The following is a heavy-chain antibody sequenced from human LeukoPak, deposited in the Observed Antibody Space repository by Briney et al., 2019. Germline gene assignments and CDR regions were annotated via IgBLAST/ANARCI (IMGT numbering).Heavy chain of an antibody. J-gene: IGHJ5*02. CDR3: ARDYDSSGYYWFDP. V-gene: IGHV4-34*01. CDR1: EFTFSSYA. D-gene: IGHD3-22*01. Sequence: GSLRLSCAASEFTFSSYAMSWIRQPPGKGLEWIGEINHSGSTNYNPSLKSRVTISVDTSKNQFSLKLSSVTAADTAVYYCARDYDSSGYYWFDPWGQGTLVTVSS. CDR2: INHSGST.